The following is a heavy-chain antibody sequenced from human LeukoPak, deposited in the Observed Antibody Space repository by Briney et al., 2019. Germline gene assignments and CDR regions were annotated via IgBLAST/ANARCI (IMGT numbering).Heavy chain of an antibody. J-gene: IGHJ5*02. V-gene: IGHV4-39*07. D-gene: IGHD3-22*01. CDR2: IYDSGST. CDR1: GGSIRSSYYY. Sequence: SETLSLTCTVSGGSIRSSYYYWGWIRQPPGKGLEWIGSIYDSGSTYYNPSLKSRVTISVDTSKNQFSLKLSSVTAADTAVYYCARDNLAYDSSGYYGSRWFDPWGQGTLVTVSS. CDR3: ARDNLAYDSSGYYGSRWFDP.